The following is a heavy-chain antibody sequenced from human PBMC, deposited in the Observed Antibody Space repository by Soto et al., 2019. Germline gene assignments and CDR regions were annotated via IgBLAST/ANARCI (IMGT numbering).Heavy chain of an antibody. CDR2: IYYSGST. CDR3: ARDAYYYNSSGYYPVI. V-gene: IGHV4-31*03. J-gene: IGHJ4*02. D-gene: IGHD3-22*01. CDR1: GGSISSGGYY. Sequence: QVQLQESGPGLVKPSQTLSLTCTVSGGSISSGGYYWSWIRQHPGKGLEGIGYIYYSGSTYYNPSLKRRVTISVDTAKNQFAVKLRSVTAADTAVYYCARDAYYYNSSGYYPVIWGQGTLVTVSS.